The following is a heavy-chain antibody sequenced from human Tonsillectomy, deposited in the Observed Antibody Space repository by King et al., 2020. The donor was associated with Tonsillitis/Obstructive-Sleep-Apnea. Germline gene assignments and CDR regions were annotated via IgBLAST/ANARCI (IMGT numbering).Heavy chain of an antibody. J-gene: IGHJ4*02. Sequence: VQLVESGGGVVQPGRSLRLSCAASGFTLSSYGIHWVRQGPGKGLEWVAVISSDGKNKYYADSVKGRFTISKDNSKNTLYLQMNSLRTEDTAVYYCAKDRSYSWSFDYWGQGTLVTVSS. CDR2: ISSDGKNK. CDR1: GFTLSSYG. D-gene: IGHD6-13*01. CDR3: AKDRSYSWSFDY. V-gene: IGHV3-30*18.